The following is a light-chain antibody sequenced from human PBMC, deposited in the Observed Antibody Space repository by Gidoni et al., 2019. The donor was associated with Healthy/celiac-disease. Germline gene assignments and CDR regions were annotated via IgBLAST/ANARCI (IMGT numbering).Light chain of an antibody. CDR2: GAS. Sequence: ELVITQSPATLSVSPGERATLSCRASQSVSSNLAWYQQKPGQAPRLLIYGASTRATGIPARFSGSGSGTEFTLTISSLQSEDFAVYYCQQYNNWPRRTVGQGTRLEIK. CDR3: QQYNNWPRRT. J-gene: IGKJ5*01. V-gene: IGKV3-15*01. CDR1: QSVSSN.